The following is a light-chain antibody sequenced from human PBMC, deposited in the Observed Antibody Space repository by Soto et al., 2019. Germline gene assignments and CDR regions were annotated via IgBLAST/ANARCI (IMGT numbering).Light chain of an antibody. CDR2: DAS. CDR3: QQYISYSFS. J-gene: IGKJ2*01. Sequence: DIPMTQSPSTLSASVGDRVTITCRASQSLLRSLAWYQQKAGKAPKLLIYDASNLQSGVPSRYSGSGSGTGLTPTISGLQPDEFATYYCQQYISYSFSFGQVTNLVIK. CDR1: QSLLRS. V-gene: IGKV1-5*01.